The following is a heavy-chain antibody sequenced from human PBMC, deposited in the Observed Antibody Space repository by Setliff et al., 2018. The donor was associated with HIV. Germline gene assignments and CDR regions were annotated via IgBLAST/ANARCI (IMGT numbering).Heavy chain of an antibody. CDR2: ISHSGST. J-gene: IGHJ6*03. D-gene: IGHD6-13*01. CDR3: ARRWYDLHGNYYFMEV. V-gene: IGHV4-34*01. Sequence: LSLTCAVDGGSLSGYYWSWIRQPPGKGLEWIGEISHSGSTNYNPSFKSGVTISVDTSKHQFSLRLSSVTAAETAVYYCARRWYDLHGNYYFMEVWGKGTKVT. CDR1: GGSLSGYY.